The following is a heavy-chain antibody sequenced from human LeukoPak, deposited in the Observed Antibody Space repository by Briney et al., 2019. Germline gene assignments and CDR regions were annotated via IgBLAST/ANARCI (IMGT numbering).Heavy chain of an antibody. CDR2: IYHSGST. CDR3: AGRTSDFSSDY. Sequence: SETLSLTCTVSGGSISSSSYYWGWIRQPPGKGLEWIGSIYHSGSTNYNPSLKSRVTISIDKSKNQFFLKLSPVTAADTAVYYCAGRTSDFSSDYWGQGTLVTVSS. D-gene: IGHD3-3*01. V-gene: IGHV4-39*07. CDR1: GGSISSSSYY. J-gene: IGHJ4*02.